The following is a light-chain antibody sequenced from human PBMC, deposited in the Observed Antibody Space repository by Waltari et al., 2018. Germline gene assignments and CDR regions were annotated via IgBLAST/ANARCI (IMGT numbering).Light chain of an antibody. CDR1: QNIGDW. Sequence: TQSPSVLSASLGDSVTISCRASQNIGDWMAWYRQKPGKAPDLLIYRASTLQSGVPSRFRGSGSGTEFTLTIEGLQSDDFATYYCHQYDTYSSTFGQGTKVEV. CDR2: RAS. J-gene: IGKJ2*01. CDR3: HQYDTYSST. V-gene: IGKV1-5*03.